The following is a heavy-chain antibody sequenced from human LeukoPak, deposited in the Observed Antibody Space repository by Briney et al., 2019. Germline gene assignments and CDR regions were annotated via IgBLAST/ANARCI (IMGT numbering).Heavy chain of an antibody. V-gene: IGHV3-48*03. J-gene: IGHJ4*02. CDR3: ARDLCSGGSCSDY. D-gene: IGHD2-15*01. Sequence: GGSLRLSCAASGFTLSSYEMNWVRQAPGKGLEWVSYISSSGGTIYYADSVKGRFTISRDNAKNSLYLQMNSLRAEDTAIYYCARDLCSGGSCSDYWGQGTLVTVSS. CDR1: GFTLSSYE. CDR2: ISSSGGTI.